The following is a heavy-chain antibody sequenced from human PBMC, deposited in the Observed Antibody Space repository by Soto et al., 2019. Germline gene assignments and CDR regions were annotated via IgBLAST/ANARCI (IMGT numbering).Heavy chain of an antibody. CDR2: TYYRSKWYS. CDR1: GDSVSGNSVT. J-gene: IGHJ4*02. CDR3: ARRDGSCFDD. V-gene: IGHV6-1*01. Sequence: SQTLSLTCAISGDSVSGNSVTWNWIRQSPSRGLEWLGRTYYRSKWYSDYAVSVKSRVTINPDTSKNQFSLQLNSVTPEDTAVYYCARRDGSCFDDRGQGTRVTVSS.